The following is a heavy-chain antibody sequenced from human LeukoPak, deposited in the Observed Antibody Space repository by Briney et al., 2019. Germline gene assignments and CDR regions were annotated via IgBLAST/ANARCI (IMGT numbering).Heavy chain of an antibody. J-gene: IGHJ4*02. CDR3: AKATPGIADY. CDR2: ISGSGGST. D-gene: IGHD6-13*01. CDR1: GFTVSSYF. Sequence: PGGSLRLSCAVSGFTVSSYFISWVRQAPGKGLEWVSAISGSGGSTYYADSVKGRFTISRDNSKNTLYLQMNSLRAEDTAVYYCAKATPGIADYWGQGTLVTVSS. V-gene: IGHV3-23*01.